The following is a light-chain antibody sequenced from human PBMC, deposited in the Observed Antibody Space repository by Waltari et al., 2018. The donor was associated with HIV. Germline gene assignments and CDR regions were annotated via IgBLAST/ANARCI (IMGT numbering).Light chain of an antibody. V-gene: IGLV2-14*03. CDR1: SSGVGDYNY. CDR3: SSYTSSSSLLV. CDR2: DVS. Sequence: QSALTQPASVSGSPGQAITISCTGTSSGVGDYNYVPWYQQHPGKAPKLMIYDVSNRPSGVSNRFSGSKSGNTASLTISGLQAEYEDDYYCSSYTSSSSLLVFGGGTQLTV. J-gene: IGLJ3*02.